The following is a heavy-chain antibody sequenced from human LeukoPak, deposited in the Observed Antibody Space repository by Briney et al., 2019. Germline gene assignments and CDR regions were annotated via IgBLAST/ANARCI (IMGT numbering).Heavy chain of an antibody. D-gene: IGHD1-26*01. CDR3: ARHRYSGSYYWFDP. CDR1: GESISSSSYY. V-gene: IGHV4-39*01. Sequence: SETLSLTCTVSGESISSSSYYWGWIRQPPGKGLEWIANIYYSGNTYYNPSLESRVTISVDTSKNQFSLNVSSVTAADTAVYYCARHRYSGSYYWFDPWGQGTLVTVSS. CDR2: IYYSGNT. J-gene: IGHJ5*02.